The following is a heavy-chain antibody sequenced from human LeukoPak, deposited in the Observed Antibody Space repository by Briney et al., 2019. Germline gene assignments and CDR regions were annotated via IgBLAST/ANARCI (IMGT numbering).Heavy chain of an antibody. V-gene: IGHV4-31*03. J-gene: IGHJ4*02. D-gene: IGHD3-22*01. CDR1: GGSISSSSYY. Sequence: KASETLSLTCTVSGGSISSSSYYWSWIRQHPGKGLEWIGYIYYSGSTYYNPSLKSRVTISVDTSKNQFSLKLSSVTAADTAVYYCARGGDYYDSSGPFDYWGQGTLVTVSS. CDR3: ARGGDYYDSSGPFDY. CDR2: IYYSGST.